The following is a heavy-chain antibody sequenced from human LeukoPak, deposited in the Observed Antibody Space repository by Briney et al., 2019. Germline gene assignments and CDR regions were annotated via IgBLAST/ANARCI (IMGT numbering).Heavy chain of an antibody. J-gene: IGHJ6*02. CDR2: IYYSGST. Sequence: PSETLSLTCTVSGGSISSYYWSWIRQPPGKGLEWIGYIYYSGSTNYNPSLKSRVTISVDTSKNQFSLKLSSVTAADTAVYYCARSHQTYDFRRDLQFGMDVWGQGTTVTVSS. CDR3: ARSHQTYDFRRDLQFGMDV. CDR1: GGSISSYY. D-gene: IGHD3-3*01. V-gene: IGHV4-59*01.